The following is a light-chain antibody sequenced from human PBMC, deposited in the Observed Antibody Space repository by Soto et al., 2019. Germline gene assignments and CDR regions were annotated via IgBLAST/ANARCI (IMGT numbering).Light chain of an antibody. CDR3: QHYNDKWT. CDR1: QSISSW. J-gene: IGKJ1*01. V-gene: IGKV1-5*03. Sequence: IQMTQSPSTLSASVGDRVTITCRASQSISSWLAWYQQKPGKAPNLLIYKASSLQSWARSRFSGSGSGTESALTISSLKPDDCGTYYTQHYNDKWTFGQGTKVEIK. CDR2: KAS.